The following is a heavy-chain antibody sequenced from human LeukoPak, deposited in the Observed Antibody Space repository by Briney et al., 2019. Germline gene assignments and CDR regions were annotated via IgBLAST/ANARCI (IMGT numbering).Heavy chain of an antibody. CDR2: IYYSGST. CDR1: GGSISSYY. Sequence: PSETLSLTCTVPGGSISSYYWSWIRQPPREGLEWIGYIYYSGSTNYNPSLKSRVTISVDTSKNQFSLKLSSVTAADTAVYYCAREGGPYRPLDYSGQGTLVTVAS. V-gene: IGHV4-59*01. CDR3: AREGGPYRPLDY. J-gene: IGHJ4*02.